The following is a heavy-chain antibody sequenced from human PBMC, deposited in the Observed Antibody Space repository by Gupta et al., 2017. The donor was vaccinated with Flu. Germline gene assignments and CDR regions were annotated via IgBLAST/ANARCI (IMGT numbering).Heavy chain of an antibody. J-gene: IGHJ4*02. D-gene: IGHD4-17*01. Sequence: SFRTDWRSWVRQGTGKGLEGVGKIKEDGSGKHYGDSVKGRCTISRDNAKNSLYLKMNSLRAEDTAVYYCARDSPGTTFDYWGQGTLVTVSS. CDR2: IKEDGSGK. CDR3: ARDSPGTTFDY. V-gene: IGHV3-7*01. CDR1: SFRTDW.